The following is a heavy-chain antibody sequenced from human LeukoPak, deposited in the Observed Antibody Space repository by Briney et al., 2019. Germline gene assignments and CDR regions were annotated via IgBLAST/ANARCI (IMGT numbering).Heavy chain of an antibody. J-gene: IGHJ4*02. Sequence: ASVKVSCKASGYTFTNYGMNWVRQAPGQGLEWMGWINTNTGNPTYAQHFTGRFVFSLDTSVSTAYLQITSLKAEDTAVYYCARLEYCSGGSCQRGDYWGQGTLVTVSS. CDR1: GYTFTNYG. CDR3: ARLEYCSGGSCQRGDY. V-gene: IGHV7-4-1*02. D-gene: IGHD2-15*01. CDR2: INTNTGNP.